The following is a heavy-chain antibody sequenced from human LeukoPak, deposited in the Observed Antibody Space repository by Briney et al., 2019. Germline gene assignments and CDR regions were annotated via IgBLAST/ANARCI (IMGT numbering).Heavy chain of an antibody. Sequence: SETLSLTCTVSGGSISSYYWNWVRQPAGKGLEWIGRIYTSGSTNYNPSLKSRVTMSVDTSKNQFSLKLSSVTAAGTAVYYFARDRYGSGSHNWFDPWGQGTLVTVSS. J-gene: IGHJ5*02. CDR2: IYTSGST. CDR1: GGSISSYY. V-gene: IGHV4-4*07. CDR3: ARDRYGSGSHNWFDP. D-gene: IGHD3-10*01.